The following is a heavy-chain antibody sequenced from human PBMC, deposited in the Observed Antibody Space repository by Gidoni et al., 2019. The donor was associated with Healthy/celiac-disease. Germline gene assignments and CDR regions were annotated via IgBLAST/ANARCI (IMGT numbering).Heavy chain of an antibody. CDR1: GFTLSSYW. CDR2: INSDGSST. V-gene: IGHV3-74*01. Sequence: EVQLVESGGGLVQPGGSLRLSCAASGFTLSSYWMHWVRQAPGKGLVWFSRINSDGSSTSYADSVKGRFTISRDNAKNTLYLQMNSLRAEDTAVYYCASAVATIVGDDAFDIWGQGTMVTVSS. D-gene: IGHD5-12*01. CDR3: ASAVATIVGDDAFDI. J-gene: IGHJ3*02.